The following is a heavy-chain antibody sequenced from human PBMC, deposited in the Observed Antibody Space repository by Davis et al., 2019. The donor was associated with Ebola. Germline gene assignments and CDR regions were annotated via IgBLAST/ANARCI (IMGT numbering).Heavy chain of an antibody. CDR2: ISGSGST. CDR1: GSTFSSYA. V-gene: IGHV3-23*01. CDR3: ARLQSGSYVDY. Sequence: GESLKISCAASGSTFSSYAMSWVRQAPGKGLKWVSAISGSGSTYYADSVKGRFTISRDNSKNTLYLQMNSLRAEDTAVYYCARLQSGSYVDYWGQGTLVTVSS. J-gene: IGHJ4*02. D-gene: IGHD1-26*01.